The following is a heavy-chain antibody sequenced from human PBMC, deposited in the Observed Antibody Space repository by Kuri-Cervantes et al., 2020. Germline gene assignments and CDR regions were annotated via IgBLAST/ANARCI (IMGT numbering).Heavy chain of an antibody. CDR3: VRDVVYSSSFHGFDN. Sequence: GGSLRLSCVASRFIFSDYYMSWIRQAPGKGLEWIAYISNNGNTIYYADSVKGRFTISRDNAKNSLYLQMNSLRGDDTAVYYCVRDVVYSSSFHGFDNWGLGTLVTVSS. J-gene: IGHJ4*02. D-gene: IGHD6-6*01. CDR1: RFIFSDYY. CDR2: ISNNGNTI. V-gene: IGHV3-11*04.